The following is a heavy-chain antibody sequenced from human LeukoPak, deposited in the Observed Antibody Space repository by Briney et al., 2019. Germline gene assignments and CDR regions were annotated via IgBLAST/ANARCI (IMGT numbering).Heavy chain of an antibody. D-gene: IGHD1/OR15-1a*01. CDR3: ARIDITGAKFDF. CDR1: GGSISSTSYY. J-gene: IGHJ4*02. Sequence: PSETLSLTCTVSGGSISSTSYYWGWIRQPPGKGLEWIGSIYYSGSTYYNPSLKSRVTISVDTSKNQFSLKLSSVTAADTAVYYCARIDITGAKFDFWGQGTLVTVSS. V-gene: IGHV4-39*01. CDR2: IYYSGST.